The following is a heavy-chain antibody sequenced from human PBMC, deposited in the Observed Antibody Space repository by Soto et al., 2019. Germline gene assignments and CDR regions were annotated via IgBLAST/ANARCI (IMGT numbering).Heavy chain of an antibody. CDR3: ARTPYNWNVPVDY. Sequence: GGSLRLSCAASGFTFSSYAMHWVRQAPGKGLEWVAVISYDGSNKYYAYSVKGRFTISRDNSKNTLYLQMNSLRAEDTAVYYCARTPYNWNVPVDYWGQGTLVTVSS. J-gene: IGHJ4*02. D-gene: IGHD1-20*01. V-gene: IGHV3-30-3*01. CDR2: ISYDGSNK. CDR1: GFTFSSYA.